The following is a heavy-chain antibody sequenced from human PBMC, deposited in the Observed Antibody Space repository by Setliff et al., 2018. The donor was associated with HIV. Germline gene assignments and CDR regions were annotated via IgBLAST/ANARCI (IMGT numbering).Heavy chain of an antibody. D-gene: IGHD2-2*03. Sequence: ASVKVSCKASGGTFSSYAISWVRQAPGQGLEWMGGIIPIFGTANYAQKFQGRVTITTDESTSTAYMELSSLRSEDTAVYYCASGYCSSTSCHYNFWSGYLGDYWGQGTLVTVSS. CDR2: IIPIFGTA. CDR3: ASGYCSSTSCHYNFWSGYLGDY. CDR1: GGTFSSYA. J-gene: IGHJ4*02. V-gene: IGHV1-69*05.